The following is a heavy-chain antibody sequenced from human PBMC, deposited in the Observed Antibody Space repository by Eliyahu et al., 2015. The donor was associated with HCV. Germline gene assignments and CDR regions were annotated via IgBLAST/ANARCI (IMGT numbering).Heavy chain of an antibody. J-gene: IGHJ6*02. D-gene: IGHD5-24*01. CDR2: IGTAGDT. V-gene: IGHV3-13*01. CDR1: GFTFSSYD. CDR3: ARGENYYGMDV. Sequence: EVQLVESGGGLVQPGGSLRLSCAASGFTFSSYDMHWVRQATGKGLEWVSAIGTAGDTYYPGSVKGRFTISRENAKNSLYLQMNSLRAGDTAVYYCARGENYYGMDVWGQGTTVTVSS.